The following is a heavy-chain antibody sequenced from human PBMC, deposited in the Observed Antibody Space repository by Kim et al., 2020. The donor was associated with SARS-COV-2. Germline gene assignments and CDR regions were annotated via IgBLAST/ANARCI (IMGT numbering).Heavy chain of an antibody. J-gene: IGHJ4*02. CDR1: GFTVSSNY. CDR2: IYSGGST. Sequence: GGSLRLSCAAPGFTVSSNYMSWVRQAPGKGLEWVSVIYSGGSTYYADSVKGRFTISRDNSKNTLYLQMNSLRAEDTAVYYCARDLGSSGYYGYWGQGTLVTVSS. D-gene: IGHD3-22*01. CDR3: ARDLGSSGYYGY. V-gene: IGHV3-53*01.